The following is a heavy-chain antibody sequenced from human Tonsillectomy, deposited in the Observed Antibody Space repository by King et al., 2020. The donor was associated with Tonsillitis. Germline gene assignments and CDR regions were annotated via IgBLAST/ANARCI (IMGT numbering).Heavy chain of an antibody. D-gene: IGHD4/OR15-4a*01. CDR3: AREGDYGYFDY. CDR1: GFTFSNYA. V-gene: IGHV3-30-3*01. Sequence: VQLVESGGGVVQPGRSLRISCAASGFTFSNYAIHWVRQAPGKGLDWVAVTSYDGSNEYYAGPVKGRFTISRDTSKNTLYLQMNSLRAEDTAVYYCAREGDYGYFDYWGQGTLVTVSS. J-gene: IGHJ4*02. CDR2: TSYDGSNE.